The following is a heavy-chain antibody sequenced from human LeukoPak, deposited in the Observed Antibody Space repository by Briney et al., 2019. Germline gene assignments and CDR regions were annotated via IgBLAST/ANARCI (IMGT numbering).Heavy chain of an antibody. CDR3: ARDRAGSWNYLYYYYYMDV. CDR1: GFTFSSYS. Sequence: PGGSLRLSCAASGFTFSSYSMNWVRQAPGKGLEWVSSISSSSSYIYYADSVKGRFTISRDNAKNSLYLQMNSPRAEDTAVYYCARDRAGSWNYLYYYYYMDVWGKGTTVTVSS. J-gene: IGHJ6*03. V-gene: IGHV3-21*01. D-gene: IGHD1-7*01. CDR2: ISSSSSYI.